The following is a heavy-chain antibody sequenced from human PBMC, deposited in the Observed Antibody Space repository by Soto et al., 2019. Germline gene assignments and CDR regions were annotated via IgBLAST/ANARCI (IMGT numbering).Heavy chain of an antibody. CDR2: INAGNGNT. V-gene: IGHV1-3*01. D-gene: IGHD2-2*01. CDR1: GYTFTSYA. Sequence: QVPLVQSGAEVKKPGASVKVSCKASGYTFTSYAMHWVRQAPGQRLEWMGWINAGNGNTKYSQKFQGRVTITRDTSASTAYMELSSLRSEDTAVYYCARIIVVVPAADTSPAYAPAGYDAFDIWGQGTMVTVSS. J-gene: IGHJ3*02. CDR3: ARIIVVVPAADTSPAYAPAGYDAFDI.